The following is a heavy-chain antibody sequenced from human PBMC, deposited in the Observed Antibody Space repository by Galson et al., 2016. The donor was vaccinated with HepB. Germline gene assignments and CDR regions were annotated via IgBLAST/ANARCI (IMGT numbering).Heavy chain of an antibody. J-gene: IGHJ4*02. CDR3: ARILWGSYRYPRNFDY. Sequence: PALVKPTQTLTLTCTVSGFSLNNVRMGVSWIRQPPGKALEWLAHIFSNDEKSYSTSLKSRLTISKDTSKSQVVLTMTNMDPVDTATYYCARILWGSYRYPRNFDYWGQGTLVTVSS. CDR1: GFSLNNVRMG. V-gene: IGHV2-26*01. D-gene: IGHD3-16*02. CDR2: IFSNDEK.